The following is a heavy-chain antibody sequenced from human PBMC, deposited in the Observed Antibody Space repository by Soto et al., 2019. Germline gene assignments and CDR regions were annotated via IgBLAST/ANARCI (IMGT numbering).Heavy chain of an antibody. CDR2: IWFDGSNK. J-gene: IGHJ4*02. CDR1: GFTFSDFY. D-gene: IGHD2-15*01. Sequence: PGGSLRLSCVASGFTFSDFYMSWVRQAPGKGLEWVAIIWFDGSNKYYADSVKGRFSISRDNSKNTLFLQMDSLRAEDTAVYYCARGQLPAATTYFDFWGQGTLVTVSS. CDR3: ARGQLPAATTYFDF. V-gene: IGHV3-33*08.